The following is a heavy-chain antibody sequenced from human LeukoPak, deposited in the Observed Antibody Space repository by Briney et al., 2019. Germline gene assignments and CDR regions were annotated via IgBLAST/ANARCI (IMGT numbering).Heavy chain of an antibody. Sequence: ASVKVSCKASRYTFTSYYMHWVRQAPGQGLEWMGIINPSGGSTSYAQKFQGRVTMTRDMSTSTVYMELSSLRSEDTAVYYCARDGVVVTAHFDYWGQGTLVTVSS. CDR3: ARDGVVVTAHFDY. J-gene: IGHJ4*02. D-gene: IGHD2-21*02. CDR2: INPSGGST. V-gene: IGHV1-46*01. CDR1: RYTFTSYY.